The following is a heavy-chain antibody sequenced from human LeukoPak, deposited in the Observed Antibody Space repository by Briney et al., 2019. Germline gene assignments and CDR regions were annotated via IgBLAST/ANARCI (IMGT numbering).Heavy chain of an antibody. CDR2: IIPIFGTA. CDR3: ALGSDIVVVPAVNDAFDI. CDR1: GYTFTSYD. J-gene: IGHJ3*02. V-gene: IGHV1-69*13. D-gene: IGHD2-2*01. Sequence: SVKVSCKASGYTFTSYDINWVRQATGQGLEWMGGIIPIFGTANYAQKFQGRVTITADESTSTAYMELSSLRSEDTAVYYCALGSDIVVVPAVNDAFDIWGQGTMVTVSS.